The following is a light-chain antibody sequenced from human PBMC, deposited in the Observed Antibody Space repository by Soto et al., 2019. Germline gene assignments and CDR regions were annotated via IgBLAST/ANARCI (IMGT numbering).Light chain of an antibody. CDR2: LGS. CDR1: QSLLHSNGYNY. Sequence: EIVLNQSPPSLPITPGDPASISCGSSQSLLHSNGYNYLDWYLQKPGQSPQLLIYLGSNRSSGVPDRFSGSGSGTDFTLKISRVEAEDVGVYYCMQALQTPFTLGQGTRLEIK. V-gene: IGKV2-28*01. CDR3: MQALQTPFT. J-gene: IGKJ5*01.